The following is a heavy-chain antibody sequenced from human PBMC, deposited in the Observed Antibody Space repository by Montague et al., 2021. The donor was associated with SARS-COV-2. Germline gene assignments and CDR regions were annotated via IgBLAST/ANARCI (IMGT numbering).Heavy chain of an antibody. J-gene: IGHJ3*02. Sequence: SETLSLTCTVDLRSMCRSTHYQGWIRHPPATVPTWIRSLYYSGSTYYNPSLKSRVTISVDTSKNQFSLKLSSVTAADTAVYYCARFPTSYYYDSKAAPATPDAFDIWGQGTMVTVSS. CDR2: LYYSGST. D-gene: IGHD3-22*01. V-gene: IGHV4-39*01. CDR1: LRSMCRSTHY. CDR3: ARFPTSYYYDSKAAPATPDAFDI.